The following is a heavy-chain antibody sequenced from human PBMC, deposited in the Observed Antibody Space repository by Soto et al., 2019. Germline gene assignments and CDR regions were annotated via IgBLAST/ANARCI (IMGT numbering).Heavy chain of an antibody. Sequence: SETLSLTCSVSGGSISGPYWSWIRQSPGKGLEWLGYVYYTGSTNYSPSLRIRVSISVDTSKNEFSLRLSSVTAADTAVYFCARSVAVPGAHIDYWGQGTQVTVSS. D-gene: IGHD6-19*01. V-gene: IGHV4-59*11. CDR2: VYYTGST. CDR1: GGSISGPY. J-gene: IGHJ4*02. CDR3: ARSVAVPGAHIDY.